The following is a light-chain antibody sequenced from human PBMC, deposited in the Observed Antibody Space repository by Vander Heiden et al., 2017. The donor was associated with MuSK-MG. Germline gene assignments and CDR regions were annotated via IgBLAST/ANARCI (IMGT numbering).Light chain of an antibody. J-gene: IGLJ2*01. CDR3: QVWDSSHVV. Sequence: SYERTYPFSAQVALGQTARITCGGNNIGSKNVHWYQQKPGQAPVLVIYRDSNRPSGIPERFSGSNSGNTATLTISRAQAGDEADYYCQVWDSSHVVFGGGTKLTVL. V-gene: IGLV3-9*01. CDR2: RDS. CDR1: NIGSKN.